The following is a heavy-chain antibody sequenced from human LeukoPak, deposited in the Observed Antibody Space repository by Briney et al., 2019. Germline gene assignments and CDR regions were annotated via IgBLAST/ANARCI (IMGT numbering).Heavy chain of an antibody. V-gene: IGHV3-9*01. CDR3: AKDRRQLRFLEWLSKEFDY. CDR1: GFTFDDYA. Sequence: GGSLRLSCAASGFTFDDYAMHWVRQAPGKGLEWVSGISWNSGSIGYADSVKGRFTISRDNAKNSLYLQMNSLRAEDTAVYYCAKDRRQLRFLEWLSKEFDYWGQGTLVTVSS. CDR2: ISWNSGSI. D-gene: IGHD3-3*01. J-gene: IGHJ4*02.